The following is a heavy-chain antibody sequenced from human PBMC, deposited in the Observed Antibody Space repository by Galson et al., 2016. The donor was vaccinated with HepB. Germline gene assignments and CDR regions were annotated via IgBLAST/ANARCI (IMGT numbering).Heavy chain of an antibody. D-gene: IGHD3-22*01. V-gene: IGHV5-51*01. Sequence: GAEVKKPGESLKISCKGSGYRFMDYWTAWVRQMPGKGLELMGIIYAGDSETRYSPSFQGQVTISVDKSISTAYLQWASLTASASATYYCERQTFSSDTCYDKWFEPWGQGTLVTVSS. CDR2: IYAGDSET. CDR1: GYRFMDYW. CDR3: ERQTFSSDTCYDKWFEP. J-gene: IGHJ5*02.